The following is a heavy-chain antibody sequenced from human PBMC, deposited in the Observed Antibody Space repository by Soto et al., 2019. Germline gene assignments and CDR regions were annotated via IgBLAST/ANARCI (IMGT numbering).Heavy chain of an antibody. J-gene: IGHJ5*02. V-gene: IGHV6-1*01. Sequence: SQTLSLTCAISVDSVSSNSAAWNWIRQSPSRGLEWLGRTYYKSKWYNDYAVSVNSRITVNPDTSKNQFSLRLNSVTPEDTAVYYCAREVDDGPNWLDPWGQGTLVTVPS. CDR2: TYYKSKWYN. D-gene: IGHD1-1*01. CDR1: VDSVSSNSAA. CDR3: AREVDDGPNWLDP.